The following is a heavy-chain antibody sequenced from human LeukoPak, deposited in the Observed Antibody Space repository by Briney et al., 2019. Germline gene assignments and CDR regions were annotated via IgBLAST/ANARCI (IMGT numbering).Heavy chain of an antibody. D-gene: IGHD1-26*01. CDR1: GFTFSAYA. J-gene: IGHJ4*02. CDR2: ISDSGSST. V-gene: IGHV3-23*01. CDR3: AKKAVGTSTGGPFDY. Sequence: GGSLRLSCAASGFTFSAYAMSWVRQAPGKGLEWVSAISDSGSSTYYADSVKGRFTISRDNSKNTLYLQMNSLKAEDTAVYYCAKKAVGTSTGGPFDYWGQGTLIIVSS.